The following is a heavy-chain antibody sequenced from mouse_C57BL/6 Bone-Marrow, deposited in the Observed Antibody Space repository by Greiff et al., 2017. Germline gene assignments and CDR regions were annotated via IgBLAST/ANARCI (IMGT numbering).Heavy chain of an antibody. Sequence: VQLQESGPELVKPGASVKISCKASGYSFTDYNMNWVKQSNGKSLEWIGVINPNYGTTSYNQKFKGKATLTVDQSSSTAYMQLNSLTSEDSAVYCSARGYDYDYAMDYWGQGTSVTDSS. D-gene: IGHD2-4*01. CDR1: GYSFTDYN. CDR3: ARGYDYDYAMDY. CDR2: INPNYGTT. J-gene: IGHJ4*01. V-gene: IGHV1-39*01.